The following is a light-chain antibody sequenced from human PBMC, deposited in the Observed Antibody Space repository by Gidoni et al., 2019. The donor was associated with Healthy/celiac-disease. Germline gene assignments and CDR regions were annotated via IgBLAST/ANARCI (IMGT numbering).Light chain of an antibody. Sequence: DIVMTQSPASLAVSLGERATINCKSSQRVLYSSNNKNYLAWYQQKPGQPPKLLIYWASTREPGVPDRFSGSGSGTDFTLTISSLQAEDVAVYYCQQYYRAPQTFGQGTKVEIK. CDR1: QRVLYSSNNKNY. V-gene: IGKV4-1*01. CDR2: WAS. CDR3: QQYYRAPQT. J-gene: IGKJ1*01.